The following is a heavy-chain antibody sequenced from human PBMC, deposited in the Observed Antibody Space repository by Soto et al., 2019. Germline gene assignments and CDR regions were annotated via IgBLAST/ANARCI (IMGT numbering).Heavy chain of an antibody. CDR1: GFTFSSYG. Sequence: GGSLTLSCAASGFTFSSYGMHCVRQAPGKGLEWVAVISYDGSNKYYADSVNGRFTISTDNSKNTLYLQMNSLRAEDTAVYYCAKDKVGYLRYSSGWLDYWGQGTLVTVSS. J-gene: IGHJ4*02. CDR2: ISYDGSNK. CDR3: AKDKVGYLRYSSGWLDY. V-gene: IGHV3-30*18. D-gene: IGHD6-19*01.